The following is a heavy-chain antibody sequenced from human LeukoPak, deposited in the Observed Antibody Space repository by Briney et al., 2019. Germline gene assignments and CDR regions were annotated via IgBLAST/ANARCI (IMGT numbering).Heavy chain of an antibody. J-gene: IGHJ4*02. CDR2: ISGSGGNT. V-gene: IGHV3-23*01. D-gene: IGHD2-15*01. Sequence: GGSLRLSCAASGFTFSNDAMSWVRQAPGKGLECVSTISGSGGNTYYVDSVKGRFTISRDNSKNTLYLQTNGLRGEDAAVYHCGGFGYEAGVDLWGQGTLVSVSS. CDR3: GGFGYEAGVDL. CDR1: GFTFSNDA.